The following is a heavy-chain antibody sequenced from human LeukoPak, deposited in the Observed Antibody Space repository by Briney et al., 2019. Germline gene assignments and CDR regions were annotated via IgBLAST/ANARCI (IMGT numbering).Heavy chain of an antibody. V-gene: IGHV3-23*01. CDR3: AKDDAWLRFGE. J-gene: IGHJ4*02. CDR1: GFTFSTYA. CDR2: ISASGGST. Sequence: PGGSLRLSCAASGFTFSTYAMSWVRQAPGKGLEWVSVISASGGSTYSADSVKGRFTFSRDNSKNTLYLEVISLAAEDTAVYYCAKDDAWLRFGEWSQGTLVTVSS. D-gene: IGHD5-12*01.